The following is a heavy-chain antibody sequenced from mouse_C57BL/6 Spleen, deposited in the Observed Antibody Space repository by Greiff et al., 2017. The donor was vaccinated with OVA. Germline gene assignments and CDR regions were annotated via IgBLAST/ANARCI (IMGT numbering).Heavy chain of an antibody. Sequence: QVQLKQPGAELVKPGASVKVSCKASGYTFTSYWMHWVKQRPGQGLEWIGRIHPSDSDTNYNQKFKGKATLTVDKSSSTAYMQLSSLTSEDSAVYYCAINPLTGTGGYWGQGTTLTVSS. V-gene: IGHV1-74*01. D-gene: IGHD4-1*01. CDR3: AINPLTGTGGY. CDR2: IHPSDSDT. CDR1: GYTFTSYW. J-gene: IGHJ2*01.